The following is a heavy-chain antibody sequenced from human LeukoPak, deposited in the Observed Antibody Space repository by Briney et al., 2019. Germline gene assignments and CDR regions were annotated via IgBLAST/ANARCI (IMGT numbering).Heavy chain of an antibody. V-gene: IGHV4-4*02. D-gene: IGHD6-25*01. CDR1: GGSISSSNW. J-gene: IGHJ6*03. CDR2: IYHSGST. Sequence: SGTLSLTCAVSGGSISSSNWWSWIRQPPGKGLEWIGEIYHSGSTNYNPSLKSRVTISVDKSKTQFSLKLSSVTAADTAVYYCARGYGAAAQAYYYYIDVWGKGTTVTISS. CDR3: ARGYGAAAQAYYYYIDV.